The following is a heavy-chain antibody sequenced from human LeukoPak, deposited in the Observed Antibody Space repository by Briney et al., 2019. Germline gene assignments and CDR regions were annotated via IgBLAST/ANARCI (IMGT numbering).Heavy chain of an antibody. CDR1: RSTVSNYT. D-gene: IGHD2-21*01. CDR2: ISSSTSYI. V-gene: IGHV3-21*01. J-gene: IGHJ6*02. CDR3: ARDDS. Sequence: GGSLRLSCAASRSTVSNYTMDWVRQAPGKGLEWVSSISSSTSYIYYADSVKGRLTISRDNAKNSLYLQMNSLRAEDTAVYYCARDDSWGQGTTVTVSS.